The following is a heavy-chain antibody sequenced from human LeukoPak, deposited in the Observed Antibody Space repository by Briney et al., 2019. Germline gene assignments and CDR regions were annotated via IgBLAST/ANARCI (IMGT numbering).Heavy chain of an antibody. V-gene: IGHV3-48*03. CDR1: GFTFSNYE. Sequence: LPGGSLRLSCAASGFTFSNYEMHWVRQAPGKGLEWVSYISSSGSDIYYADSVKGRFTISRDNAKNSLYLHMNSLRAEDTAVYYCARDYGGSSPFDYWGQGTLVTVSS. D-gene: IGHD4-23*01. CDR2: ISSSGSDI. CDR3: ARDYGGSSPFDY. J-gene: IGHJ4*02.